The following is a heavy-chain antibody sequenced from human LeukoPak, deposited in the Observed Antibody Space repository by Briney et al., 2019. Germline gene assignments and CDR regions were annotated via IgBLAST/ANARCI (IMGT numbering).Heavy chain of an antibody. CDR1: GGSFSSSGCI. J-gene: IGHJ3*02. CDR2: VYYSGST. CDR3: ARHAGHSGRNLFAFDI. V-gene: IGHV4-39*01. Sequence: KSSETLSLTCTVSGGSFSSSGCIGGWIRQSPGKGLEWIGSVYYSGSTYYNPSLKGRVTISVDTSKNQFSLRLNSVTATDTAVYYCARHAGHSGRNLFAFDIWGQGTMVTVSS. D-gene: IGHD1-26*01.